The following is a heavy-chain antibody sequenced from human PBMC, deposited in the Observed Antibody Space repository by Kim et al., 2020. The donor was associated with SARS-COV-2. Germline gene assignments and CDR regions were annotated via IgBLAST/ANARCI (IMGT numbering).Heavy chain of an antibody. D-gene: IGHD5-18*01. Sequence: PSLKSRVTIAVATSKNQFALKLSSVTAADTAVYYCASGGGYGGNYYGMDVWGQGTTVTVSS. J-gene: IGHJ6*02. V-gene: IGHV4-34*01. CDR3: ASGGGYGGNYYGMDV.